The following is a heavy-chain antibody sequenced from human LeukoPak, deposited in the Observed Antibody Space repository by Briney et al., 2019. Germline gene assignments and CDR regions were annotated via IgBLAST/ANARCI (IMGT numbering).Heavy chain of an antibody. V-gene: IGHV3-30*02. Sequence: GGSLRLSCTASGFTLSSYEMSWIRQAPGKGLEWVAFIRYDGSNKYYADSVKGRFTISRDNSKNTLYLQMNSLRAEDTAVYYCAKDGGIAVADFDYWGQGTLVTVSS. CDR1: GFTLSSYE. CDR2: IRYDGSNK. D-gene: IGHD6-19*01. J-gene: IGHJ4*02. CDR3: AKDGGIAVADFDY.